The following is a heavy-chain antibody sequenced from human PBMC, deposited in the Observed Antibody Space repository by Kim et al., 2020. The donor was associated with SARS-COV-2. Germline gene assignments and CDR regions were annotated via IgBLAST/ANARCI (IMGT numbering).Heavy chain of an antibody. Sequence: TKYSQKFQGRVTITRDTSASTGYMELSRLRSEDTAVYYCAREYSSGWYDYWGQGTLVTVSS. J-gene: IGHJ4*02. V-gene: IGHV1-3*01. CDR2: T. D-gene: IGHD6-19*01. CDR3: AREYSSGWYDY.